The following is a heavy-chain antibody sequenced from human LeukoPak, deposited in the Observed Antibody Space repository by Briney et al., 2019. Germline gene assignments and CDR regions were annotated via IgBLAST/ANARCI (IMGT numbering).Heavy chain of an antibody. V-gene: IGHV3-9*01. D-gene: IGHD6-6*01. Sequence: GRSLRLSCAASGFTFDDYAMYWVRQAPGKGLEWVSGISWNRGEIGYADSVKGRFTLSRDNAKNSLYLQMNSLRVEDTALYYCAKGTSSSVYYYYGMDVWGQGTTVTVSS. CDR2: ISWNRGEI. CDR3: AKGTSSSVYYYYGMDV. J-gene: IGHJ6*02. CDR1: GFTFDDYA.